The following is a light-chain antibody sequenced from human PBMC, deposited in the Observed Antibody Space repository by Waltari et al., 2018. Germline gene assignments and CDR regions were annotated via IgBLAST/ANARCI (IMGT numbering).Light chain of an antibody. Sequence: SYELTQPPSVSVSPGQTATITCSGDALPKQYAYWYQQRPGQAPVLMISRDTERPSGGPERFSGSTSGTTVSLTITGVQAEDEADYYCQSADTSGIYVFGPGTRVTVL. CDR1: ALPKQY. V-gene: IGLV3-25*03. CDR2: RDT. J-gene: IGLJ1*01. CDR3: QSADTSGIYV.